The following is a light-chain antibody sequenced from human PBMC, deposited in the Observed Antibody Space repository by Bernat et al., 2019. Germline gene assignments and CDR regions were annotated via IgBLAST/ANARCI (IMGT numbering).Light chain of an antibody. J-gene: IGLJ1*01. V-gene: IGLV3-19*01. CDR1: SLRSYY. CDR2: GDN. Sequence: SFEVTQDPAVSVALGQTVSITCQGDSLRSYYATWYQQKPGQAPVLVIYGDNNRPSGTPDRFSGSSSGDTASLTITGAQAEDEADYYCNCRDSSGNHLVFGTGTKVTVL. CDR3: NCRDSSGNHLV.